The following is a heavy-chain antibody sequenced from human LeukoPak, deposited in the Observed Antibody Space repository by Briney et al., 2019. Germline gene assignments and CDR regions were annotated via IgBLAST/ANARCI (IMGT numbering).Heavy chain of an antibody. Sequence: SETLSLTCTVSGVSITSYYWSWIRQPPGKGLEWIGYMYYSGSTTYNPSLKSRVTISVDTSKNQFSLKLNSVTAADSAVYYCARSDYSGSGTYTEFDAFDIWGQGTMVTVAS. D-gene: IGHD3-10*01. CDR1: GVSITSYY. V-gene: IGHV4-59*01. CDR3: ARSDYSGSGTYTEFDAFDI. CDR2: MYYSGST. J-gene: IGHJ3*02.